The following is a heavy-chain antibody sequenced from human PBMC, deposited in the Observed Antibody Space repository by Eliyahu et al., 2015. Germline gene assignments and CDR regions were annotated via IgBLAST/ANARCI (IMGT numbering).Heavy chain of an antibody. CDR3: AGQGGNSDFDY. J-gene: IGHJ4*02. CDR2: INPSGGST. Sequence: QVQLVQSGAEVKKPGASVKVSCKASGYTFTSYXXHWVRXAPGQGLEWMGIINPSGGSTKYAQKFQRRVTMTRDTSTSTVYIELSRLRSEDTAMYYCAGQGGNSDFDYWGQGTLVTVSS. D-gene: IGHD4-23*01. V-gene: IGHV1-46*01. CDR1: GYTFTSYX.